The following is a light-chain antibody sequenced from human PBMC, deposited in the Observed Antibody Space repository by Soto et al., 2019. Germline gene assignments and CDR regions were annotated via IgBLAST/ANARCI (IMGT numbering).Light chain of an antibody. Sequence: EIVLTQSPATLSLSPGERATLSCRASQSVSSYLAWYQQKPGQAPRVLIYDASNRATGIPARFSGSGSGTVFTLTIGSLEPEDSAVYYCQQRKHWPPITFGQGTRLE. CDR1: QSVSSY. CDR2: DAS. J-gene: IGKJ5*01. CDR3: QQRKHWPPIT. V-gene: IGKV3-11*01.